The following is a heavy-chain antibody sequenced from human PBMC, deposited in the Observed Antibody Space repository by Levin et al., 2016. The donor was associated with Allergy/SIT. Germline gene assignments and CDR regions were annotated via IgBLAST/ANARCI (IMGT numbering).Heavy chain of an antibody. D-gene: IGHD4-23*01. V-gene: IGHV3-23*01. CDR3: ARWRGNSWYFDL. J-gene: IGHJ2*01. CDR1: GFAFNKFA. Sequence: GGSLRLSCAASGFAFNKFAMSWVRQAPGKGLEWVSAIGGSGSSTYYAESVKGRFTISRDNSKNTLYLQVNSLRAEDTAVYYCARWRGNSWYFDLWGRGTLVTVSS. CDR2: IGGSGSST.